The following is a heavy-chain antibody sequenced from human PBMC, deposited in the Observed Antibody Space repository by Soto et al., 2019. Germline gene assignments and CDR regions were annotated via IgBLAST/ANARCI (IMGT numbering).Heavy chain of an antibody. Sequence: EVQLVESGGGLVQPGRSLRLSCAASGFTFDDYAMHWVRQAPGKGLEWVSGISWNSGSIGYADSVKGRFTISRDNAKNSLYLQMKSLRAEDTALYYCAKDSVWFGELLMGGMDVWGQGTTVTVSS. CDR1: GFTFDDYA. J-gene: IGHJ6*02. CDR2: ISWNSGSI. V-gene: IGHV3-9*01. CDR3: AKDSVWFGELLMGGMDV. D-gene: IGHD3-10*01.